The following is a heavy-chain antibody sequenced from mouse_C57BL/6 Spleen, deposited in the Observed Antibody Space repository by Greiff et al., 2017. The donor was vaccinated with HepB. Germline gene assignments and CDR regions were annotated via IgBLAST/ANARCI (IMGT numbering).Heavy chain of an antibody. CDR2: ISYSGST. Sequence: VQLKESGPGMVKPSQSLSLSCTVPGYSITSGYVWHWIRHFPGNILEWMGYISYSGSTTYNPSLKSRISLTHDTSKNHFFLKLSSVTTEDTATYYCARGDYYGFAYWGQGTLVTVSA. CDR1: GYSITSGYV. V-gene: IGHV3-1*01. CDR3: ARGDYYGFAY. D-gene: IGHD1-1*01. J-gene: IGHJ3*01.